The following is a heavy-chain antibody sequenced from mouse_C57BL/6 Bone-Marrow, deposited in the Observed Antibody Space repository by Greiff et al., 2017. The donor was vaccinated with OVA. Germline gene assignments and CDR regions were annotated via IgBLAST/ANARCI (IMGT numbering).Heavy chain of an antibody. D-gene: IGHD1-1*01. Sequence: EVQVVESGGGLVQPGGSMKLSCAASGFTFSDAWMDWVRQSPEKGLEWVAEIRNKANNHATYYAESVKGRFTISRDDSKSSVYLQMNSLRAEDTGIYYCMPISTVVATDYYAMDYWGQGTSVTVSS. CDR1: GFTFSDAW. J-gene: IGHJ4*01. CDR2: IRNKANNHAT. V-gene: IGHV6-6*01. CDR3: MPISTVVATDYYAMDY.